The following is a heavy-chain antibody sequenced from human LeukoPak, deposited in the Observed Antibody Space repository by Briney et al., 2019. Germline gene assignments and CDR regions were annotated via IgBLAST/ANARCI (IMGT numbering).Heavy chain of an antibody. D-gene: IGHD6-13*01. CDR1: GYTFTDYH. J-gene: IGHJ4*02. Sequence: ASVKVSCKASGYTFTDYHMHWVRQAPGQGLEWMGWINPKSGGTNYAQNFQGRVTMTRDTSISTAYMELSGLRSDDRAVYYCVRDAIAAAGTGGWGQGTLVTVSS. V-gene: IGHV1-2*02. CDR3: VRDAIAAAGTGG. CDR2: INPKSGGT.